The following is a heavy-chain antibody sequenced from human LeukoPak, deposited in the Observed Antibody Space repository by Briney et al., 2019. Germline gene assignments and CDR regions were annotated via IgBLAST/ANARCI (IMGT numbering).Heavy chain of an antibody. V-gene: IGHV3-21*01. CDR2: ISSSSSYI. CDR1: GFTFSSYS. D-gene: IGHD5-18*01. J-gene: IGHJ4*02. Sequence: PGGSLRLSCAASGFTFSSYSMNWVRQAPGKGLEWVSSISSSSSYIYYADSVKGRFTISRDNAKNSLYLQMNSLRAEDTAVYYCARAALWIQLWPASYWFDYWGQGTLVTVSS. CDR3: ARAALWIQLWPASYWFDY.